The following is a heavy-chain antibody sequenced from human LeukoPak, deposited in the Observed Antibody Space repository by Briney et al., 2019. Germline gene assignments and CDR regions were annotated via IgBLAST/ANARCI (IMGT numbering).Heavy chain of an antibody. D-gene: IGHD4-17*01. CDR2: ISSSGSTI. V-gene: IGHV3-11*01. CDR3: ALPPYGDYESFTDRPV. J-gene: IGHJ3*01. Sequence: GGSLRLSCAASGFTFSDYYMSWIRQAPGKGLEWVSYISSSGSTIYYADSVKGRFTISRDNAKNSLYLQMNSLRAEDTAVYYCALPPYGDYESFTDRPVWGQGTMVTVSS. CDR1: GFTFSDYY.